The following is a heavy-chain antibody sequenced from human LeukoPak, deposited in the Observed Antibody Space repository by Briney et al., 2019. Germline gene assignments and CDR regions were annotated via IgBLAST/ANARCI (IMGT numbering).Heavy chain of an antibody. CDR2: IYYSGST. Sequence: SQTLSLTCTVSGGSISSGDYYWSWIRQPPGKGLEWIGYIYYSGSTYCNPSLKSRVTISVDTSKNQFSLKLSSVTAADTAVYYCASADYYGSGSYPPFGYWGQGTLVTVSS. CDR3: ASADYYGSGSYPPFGY. D-gene: IGHD3-10*01. V-gene: IGHV4-30-4*08. CDR1: GGSISSGDYY. J-gene: IGHJ4*02.